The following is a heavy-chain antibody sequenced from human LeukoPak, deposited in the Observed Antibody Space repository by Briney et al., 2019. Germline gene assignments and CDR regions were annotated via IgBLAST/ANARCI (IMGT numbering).Heavy chain of an antibody. J-gene: IGHJ4*02. CDR2: IIPIFGTA. CDR3: ARHYYYDSSGYYFDY. CDR1: GGTFSSYA. Sequence: EASVKVSCKTSGGTFSSYAISWVRQAPGQGLEWMGGIIPIFGTANYAQKFQGRVTITTDESTSTAYMELSSLRSEDTAVYYCARHYYYDSSGYYFDYWGQGTLVTVSS. V-gene: IGHV1-69*05. D-gene: IGHD3-22*01.